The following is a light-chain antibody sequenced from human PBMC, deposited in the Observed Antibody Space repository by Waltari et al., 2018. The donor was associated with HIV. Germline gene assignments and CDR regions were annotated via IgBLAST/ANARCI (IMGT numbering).Light chain of an antibody. Sequence: DIVMTQSPDSLAVSLGERATIKCKSSQNVIYSSNNKNYLSWYQHKPGQPPKLIIYWASSRQSGVPDRFSGSGSGTDFTLTISSLQAEDVAVYFCQQTYTIPPTFGGGTKVEIK. CDR3: QQTYTIPPT. CDR2: WAS. J-gene: IGKJ4*01. CDR1: QNVIYSSNNKNY. V-gene: IGKV4-1*01.